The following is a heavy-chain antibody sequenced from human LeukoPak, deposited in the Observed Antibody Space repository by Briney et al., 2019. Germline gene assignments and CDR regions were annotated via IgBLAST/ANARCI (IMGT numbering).Heavy chain of an antibody. CDR2: ISGSGVST. CDR1: GFTFSSYA. Sequence: GGSLRPSCAASGFTFSSYAMSWVRQAPGKGLEWVSAISGSGVSTYYAGSVKGRFTISRDNSKNTLSLQMHSLRTEGTAVYYCARDGRGDLTWIQLWSPFDYWGEGALVTVSS. D-gene: IGHD5-18*01. V-gene: IGHV3-23*01. J-gene: IGHJ4*02. CDR3: ARDGRGDLTWIQLWSPFDY.